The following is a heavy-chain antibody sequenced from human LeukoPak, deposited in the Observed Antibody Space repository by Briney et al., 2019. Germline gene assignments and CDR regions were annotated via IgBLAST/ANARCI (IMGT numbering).Heavy chain of an antibody. V-gene: IGHV3-7*01. CDR1: GFTFSSYW. CDR3: ARDMFEGTVPWLVQGLYYYYYMDV. D-gene: IGHD6-19*01. Sequence: PGGSLRLSCAASGFTFSSYWMSWVRQAPGKGLEWVANIKQDGSEKYYVGSVKGRFTISRDNAKNLLYLQMNSLRAEDTAAYYCARDMFEGTVPWLVQGLYYYYYMDVWGKGTTVTVSS. J-gene: IGHJ6*03. CDR2: IKQDGSEK.